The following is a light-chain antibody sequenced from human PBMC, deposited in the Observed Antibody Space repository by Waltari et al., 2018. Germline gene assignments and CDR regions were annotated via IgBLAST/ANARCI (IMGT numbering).Light chain of an antibody. CDR2: AAS. CDR3: QQSNSSPHT. V-gene: IGKV1-39*01. J-gene: IGKJ4*01. Sequence: DIQMTHSPSSLSASVRARVTITFRASQSIASNLHWYQQKPGRAPKLLIYAASNLQSGVPSRFSGSGSGTDFTLTISNLQPEDFALYSCQQSNSSPHTFGGGTKVESK. CDR1: QSIASN.